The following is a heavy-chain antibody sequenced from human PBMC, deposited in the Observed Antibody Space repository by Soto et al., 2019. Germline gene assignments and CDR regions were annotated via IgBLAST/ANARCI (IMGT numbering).Heavy chain of an antibody. J-gene: IGHJ5*02. Sequence: GASVKVSCKASGYIFTSYGISWLRQAPGQGLEWMGWIRAYNSNTNYAQKLQGRVTMTTDTSTSTAYMELRSLRSDDTTVYYCARDNPKLGSCIGGSCYPVGNCFDPWGQGTLVTVSS. V-gene: IGHV1-18*01. CDR2: IRAYNSNT. CDR1: GYIFTSYG. CDR3: ARDNPKLGSCIGGSCYPVGNCFDP. D-gene: IGHD2-15*01.